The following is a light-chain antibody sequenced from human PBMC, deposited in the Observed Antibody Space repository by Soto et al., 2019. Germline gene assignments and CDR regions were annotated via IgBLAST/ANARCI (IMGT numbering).Light chain of an antibody. CDR1: QTIRSNY. CDR2: GAS. Sequence: ETVLTQSPGTLSLSPGERATLSCRASQTIRSNYLACYRQPPGQAPRLLIYGASNRATVIADMFSGSGSGTDFTLIISRLEPEDFALYYCQQYGSSPWTFGQGTKVEIK. CDR3: QQYGSSPWT. V-gene: IGKV3-20*01. J-gene: IGKJ1*01.